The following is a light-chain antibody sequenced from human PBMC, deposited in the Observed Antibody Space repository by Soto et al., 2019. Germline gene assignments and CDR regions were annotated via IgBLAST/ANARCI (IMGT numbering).Light chain of an antibody. CDR3: ASYTIKTTYV. CDR2: EVS. Sequence: QSVLTQPASVSGSPGQSITISCTGTNVDVGGYNYVSWYQHHPGKAPKLLIFEVSNRPSGVSSRFSGPKSGNTASLTISGLQSEDEADYYCASYTIKTTYVFGSGTKVTVL. J-gene: IGLJ1*01. CDR1: NVDVGGYNY. V-gene: IGLV2-14*01.